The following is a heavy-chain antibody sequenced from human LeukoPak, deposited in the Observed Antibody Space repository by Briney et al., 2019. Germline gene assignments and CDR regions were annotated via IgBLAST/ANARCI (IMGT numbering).Heavy chain of an antibody. CDR2: IYYSGRT. CDR1: GGSISSGGYY. V-gene: IGHV4-31*03. D-gene: IGHD6-13*01. CDR3: AKSPGTYSSGWSYYFDY. J-gene: IGHJ4*02. Sequence: SETLSLTCTVSGGSISSGGYYWSWIRQHPGRGLEWIGYIYYSGRTYYNPSLKSRLTISGDTSKNQFSLKLTSVTAADTAVYYCAKSPGTYSSGWSYYFDYWGQGTLVTVSS.